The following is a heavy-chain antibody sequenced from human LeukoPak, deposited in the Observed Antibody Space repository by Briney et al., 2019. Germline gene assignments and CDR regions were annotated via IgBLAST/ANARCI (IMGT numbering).Heavy chain of an antibody. Sequence: GGSLRLSCAASGFTFTNAWMNWVRQTPGKGLEWVGRIKSKTDGGTTDYAAPVKGRFTISRDDSKNTLYLQMNSLKSEHTAVYYCTAGTGRSDFDYWGQGTLVTVSS. V-gene: IGHV3-15*01. D-gene: IGHD3/OR15-3a*01. CDR2: IKSKTDGGTT. CDR1: GFTFTNAW. J-gene: IGHJ4*02. CDR3: TAGTGRSDFDY.